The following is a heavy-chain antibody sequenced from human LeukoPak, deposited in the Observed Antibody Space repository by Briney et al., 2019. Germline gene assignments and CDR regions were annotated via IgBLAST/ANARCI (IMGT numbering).Heavy chain of an antibody. D-gene: IGHD3-10*01. CDR2: INSDGSST. J-gene: IGHJ4*02. V-gene: IGHV3-74*01. CDR1: GFTLRNYW. CDR3: ARSPTNYYGSGSYYMPLVY. Sequence: GGSLRLSCTASGFTLRNYWMHWVRQAPGKGLVWVSRINSDGSSTSYADSVKGRFTISRDNAKNTLYLQMNSLRAEDTAVYYCARSPTNYYGSGSYYMPLVYWGQGTLVTVSS.